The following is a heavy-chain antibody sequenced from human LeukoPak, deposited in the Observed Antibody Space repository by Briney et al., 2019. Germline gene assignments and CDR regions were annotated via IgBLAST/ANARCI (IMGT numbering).Heavy chain of an antibody. J-gene: IGHJ4*02. D-gene: IGHD6-25*01. CDR3: VRDFSGKWSLEY. Sequence: PGMSLRLSCAASGFSFSNYWMHWVRQAPDKGLDWVAEISSDGNKEFYADSVKGRFIISSDNSKNTVFLQMNSLRGEDTAVYYCVRDFSGKWSLEYWGQGTLVTVSS. CDR2: ISSDGNKE. V-gene: IGHV3-30-3*01. CDR1: GFSFSNYW.